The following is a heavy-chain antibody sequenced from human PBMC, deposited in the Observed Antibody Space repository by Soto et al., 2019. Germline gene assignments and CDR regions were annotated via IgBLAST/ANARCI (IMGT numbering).Heavy chain of an antibody. CDR3: TRDQGGSYDSWFDP. CDR1: FTFSMYS. Sequence: EVQVAESGGGLVQPGGSLRLSCSFTFSMYSMNWVRQAPGKGLEWVASISSGGTYIKYADSVKGRFTISRDNAKNSVSLQMNSLRVDDTAVYFCTRDQGGSYDSWFDPWGQGTLVTVSS. D-gene: IGHD1-26*01. J-gene: IGHJ5*02. CDR2: ISSGGTYI. V-gene: IGHV3-21*01.